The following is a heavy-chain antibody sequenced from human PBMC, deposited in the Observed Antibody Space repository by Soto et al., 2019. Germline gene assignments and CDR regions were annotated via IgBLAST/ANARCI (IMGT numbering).Heavy chain of an antibody. CDR1: GYTFTSYA. J-gene: IGHJ4*02. D-gene: IGHD2-21*02. CDR3: ARSIVVVTALDY. Sequence: ASGRFSCKASGYTFTSYAMHWVRQAPGQRLEWMGWINAGNGNTKYSQKFQGRVTITRDTSASTAYMELSSLRSEDTAVYYCARSIVVVTALDYWGQGTLVTVSS. CDR2: INAGNGNT. V-gene: IGHV1-3*01.